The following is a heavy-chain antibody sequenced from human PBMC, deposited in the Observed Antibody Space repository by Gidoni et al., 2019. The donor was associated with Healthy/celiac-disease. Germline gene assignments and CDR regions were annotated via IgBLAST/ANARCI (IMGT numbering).Heavy chain of an antibody. Sequence: EVQLVESGGGLVQPGGSLRLSCAASGFTFSSYEMNWVRQAPGKGLEWVSYISSSGSTIYYADSVKGRFTISRDNAKNSLYLQMNSLRAEDTAVYYCAREIWRFGELSSPSGDYWGQGTLVTVSS. CDR2: ISSSGSTI. CDR1: GFTFSSYE. D-gene: IGHD3-10*01. V-gene: IGHV3-48*03. CDR3: AREIWRFGELSSPSGDY. J-gene: IGHJ4*02.